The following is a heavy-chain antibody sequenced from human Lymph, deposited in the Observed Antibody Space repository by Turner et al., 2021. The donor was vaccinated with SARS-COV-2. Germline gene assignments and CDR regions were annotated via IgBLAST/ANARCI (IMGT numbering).Heavy chain of an antibody. CDR2: ITFTSSYI. CDR3: ARGPPDFPYYFDY. V-gene: IGHV3-21*01. CDR1: GFTFSSYI. J-gene: IGHJ4*02. Sequence: EVQLVESGGGLVKPGGSLRLSCAASGFTFSSYIMNWVRQAPGKGLEWVSSITFTSSYIYYADSVKGRFTISRDNAKNSLYLQMNSLRAEDTAVYYCARGPPDFPYYFDYWGQGTLVTVSS. D-gene: IGHD2-21*02.